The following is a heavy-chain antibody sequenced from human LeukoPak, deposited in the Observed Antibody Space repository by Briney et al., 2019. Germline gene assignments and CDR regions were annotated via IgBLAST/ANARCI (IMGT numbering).Heavy chain of an antibody. J-gene: IGHJ3*02. CDR2: ISYDGSNK. CDR3: ATGGTTRDIDAFDI. V-gene: IGHV3-30*03. CDR1: GFTFSSYG. D-gene: IGHD4-17*01. Sequence: GGSLRLSCAASGFTFSSYGMHWVRQAPGKGLEWVAVISYDGSNKYYADSVKGRFTISRDNAKNLLYLQMNSLRAEDTAVYYCATGGTTRDIDAFDIWGQGTMVTVSS.